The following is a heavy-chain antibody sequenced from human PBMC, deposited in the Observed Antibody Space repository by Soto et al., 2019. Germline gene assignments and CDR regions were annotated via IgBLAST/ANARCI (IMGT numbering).Heavy chain of an antibody. Sequence: GASVKVSCKASGGTFSSYAISWVRQAPGQGLEWMGGIIPIFGTANYAQKFQGRVTITADESTSTAYMELSSLRSEDTAVYYCARVGSGRVVGATTSYSEPWGQGALVTSPQ. J-gene: IGHJ4*02. CDR1: GGTFSSYA. CDR3: ARVGSGRVVGATTSYSEP. CDR2: IIPIFGTA. D-gene: IGHD1-26*01. V-gene: IGHV1-69*13.